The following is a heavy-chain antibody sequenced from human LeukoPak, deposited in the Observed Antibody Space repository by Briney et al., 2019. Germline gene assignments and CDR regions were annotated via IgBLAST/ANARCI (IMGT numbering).Heavy chain of an antibody. CDR2: HYHTGRI. V-gene: IGHV4-39*07. CDR1: GGSISGTSYC. D-gene: IGHD3-22*01. Sequence: SETLSLTCSVSGGSISGTSYCWGWIRQPPGKGPEWIGSHYHTGRIYHNPSLNSRVTISVDRSKNQFSLKLSSVTAADTAVYYCARGGDSSGYYTFDYWGQGTLVTVSS. CDR3: ARGGDSSGYYTFDY. J-gene: IGHJ4*02.